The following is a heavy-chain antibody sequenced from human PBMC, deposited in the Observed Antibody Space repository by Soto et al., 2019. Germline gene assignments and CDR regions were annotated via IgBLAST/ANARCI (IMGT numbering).Heavy chain of an antibody. Sequence: GGSLRLSCAASGFTVSIYGMHWVRQAPGKGLEWVAVISRDGDTQYYADSVKGRFTISKDNSRNTLFLEMNSLRGDDMAVYYCTGEVASGYWGQGTLVTVSS. D-gene: IGHD3-10*01. CDR1: GFTVSIYG. CDR3: TGEVASGY. CDR2: ISRDGDTQ. J-gene: IGHJ4*02. V-gene: IGHV3-30*03.